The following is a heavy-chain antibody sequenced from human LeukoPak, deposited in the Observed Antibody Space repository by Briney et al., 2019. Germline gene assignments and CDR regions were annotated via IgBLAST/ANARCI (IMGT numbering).Heavy chain of an antibody. CDR3: ARLSNYGILTGNSWFDS. Sequence: SETLSLTCTVSGDSITSYYWTRIRQPPGKALEWIGYIYYSGSTNYSPSLKSRVTISLDKSKTQFFLKLSSVAAADTAVYYCARLSNYGILTGNSWFDSWGQGTLVTVSS. V-gene: IGHV4-59*08. CDR2: IYYSGST. J-gene: IGHJ5*01. D-gene: IGHD3-9*01. CDR1: GDSITSYY.